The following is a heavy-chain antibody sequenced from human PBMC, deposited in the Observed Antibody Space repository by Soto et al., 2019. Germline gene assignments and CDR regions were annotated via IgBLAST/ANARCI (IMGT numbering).Heavy chain of an antibody. CDR3: AKDRPVVAPPASYYFDS. CDR2: IRTDGGYT. CDR1: GFSLSDHW. V-gene: IGHV3-74*01. J-gene: IGHJ4*02. Sequence: PGGSLRLSCVASGFSLSDHWMHWVRQVPGKGLVHVSRIRTDGGYTNYADSVKGRFTISRDNSKNTVYLQMNSLRAEDTAVYYCAKDRPVVAPPASYYFDSWGQGTLVTVSS. D-gene: IGHD2-2*01.